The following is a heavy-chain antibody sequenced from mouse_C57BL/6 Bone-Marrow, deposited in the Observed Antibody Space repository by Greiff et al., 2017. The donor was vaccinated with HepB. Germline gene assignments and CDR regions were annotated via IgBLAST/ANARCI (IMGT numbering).Heavy chain of an antibody. CDR2: IDPATGNT. V-gene: IGHV14-3*01. CDR3: ARYHHYYGSSSYFDY. Sequence: EVQLQQSVAELVRPGASVKLSCTASGFNIKNTYMHWVKQRPEQGLEWIGRIDPATGNTKYAPKFQGKATITADTSSNTAYLQLSSLTSEDTAIYYCARYHHYYGSSSYFDYWGQGTTLTVSS. D-gene: IGHD1-1*01. J-gene: IGHJ2*01. CDR1: GFNIKNTY.